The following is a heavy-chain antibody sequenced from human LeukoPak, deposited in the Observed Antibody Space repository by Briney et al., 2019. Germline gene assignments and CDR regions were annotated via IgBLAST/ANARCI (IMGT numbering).Heavy chain of an antibody. CDR3: AGAGSETQWRAFDF. D-gene: IGHD6-19*01. V-gene: IGHV3-13*01. J-gene: IGHJ4*02. Sequence: GGSLRLSCAASGFTFSRYDMHWVRQATGKGLEWVSGIGTAGDTYYAGSVKGRFTISRENAKNSLYLQMNSLTAGDTAVYYCAGAGSETQWRAFDFWGQGALVTVLS. CDR2: IGTAGDT. CDR1: GFTFSRYD.